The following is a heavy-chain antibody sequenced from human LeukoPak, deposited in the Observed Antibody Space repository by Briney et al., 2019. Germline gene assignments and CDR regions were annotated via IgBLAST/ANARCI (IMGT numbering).Heavy chain of an antibody. V-gene: IGHV3-23*01. Sequence: GGSLRLSSAAPRFTFSINSMYWVRQAPGKGLGCVLAISGIGVSTYYADSVKGRFTISTENSKTTLYMHMKSVRAEKNAVFYCAKPRERRRLWLHSDYWGQGTLVTVSS. CDR1: RFTFSINS. CDR2: ISGIGVST. CDR3: AKPRERRRLWLHSDY. J-gene: IGHJ4*02. D-gene: IGHD5-18*01.